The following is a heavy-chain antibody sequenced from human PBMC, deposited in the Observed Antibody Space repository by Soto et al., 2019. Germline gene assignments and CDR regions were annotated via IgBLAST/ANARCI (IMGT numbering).Heavy chain of an antibody. CDR3: ARHRGGCTSTTCNNWFDP. Sequence: QVQLQESGPGLVKPSETLSLTCTVFGGSITGYCWSWIRQPPGKGLEWIGYICYGGSTNYNPSLRSRVIISKDLSRSQFSLSLISVTAADTAFYYCARHRGGCTSTTCNNWFDPWGQGTLVTVSP. CDR1: GGSITGYC. D-gene: IGHD2-2*01. V-gene: IGHV4-59*08. J-gene: IGHJ5*02. CDR2: ICYGGST.